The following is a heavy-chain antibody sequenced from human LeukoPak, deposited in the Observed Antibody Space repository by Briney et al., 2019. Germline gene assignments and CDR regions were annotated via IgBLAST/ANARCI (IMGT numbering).Heavy chain of an antibody. J-gene: IGHJ3*02. CDR3: ARDLIIWGASLLGAFDI. Sequence: GGSLRLSCAASGFTFRSYAMHWVRQAPGKGPEWVAVISYDGSNQNYADSVKGRFTISRDNSKNTLYLQMNSLRAEDTAVYYCARDLIIWGASLLGAFDIWGQGTMVTVSS. D-gene: IGHD3-16*01. V-gene: IGHV3-30*04. CDR1: GFTFRSYA. CDR2: ISYDGSNQ.